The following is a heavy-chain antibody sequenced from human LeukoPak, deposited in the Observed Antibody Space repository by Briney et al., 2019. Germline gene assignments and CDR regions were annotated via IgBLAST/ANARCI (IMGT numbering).Heavy chain of an antibody. Sequence: ASVKVSCKASGYTFTSYYMHWVRQAPGQGLEWMGIINPSGGSTSYAQKFQGRVTMTEDTSTDTAYMELSSLRSEDTAVYYCATGRAIAAAGTIDYWGQGTLVTVSS. J-gene: IGHJ4*02. D-gene: IGHD6-13*01. V-gene: IGHV1-46*01. CDR3: ATGRAIAAAGTIDY. CDR1: GYTFTSYY. CDR2: INPSGGST.